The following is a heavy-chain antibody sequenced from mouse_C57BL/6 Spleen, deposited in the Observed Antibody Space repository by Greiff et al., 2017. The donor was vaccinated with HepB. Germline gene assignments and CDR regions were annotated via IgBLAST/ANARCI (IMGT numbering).Heavy chain of an antibody. D-gene: IGHD1-1*01. CDR3: ARVGTTVPYYFDY. J-gene: IGHJ2*01. CDR1: GYSITSGYY. CDR2: ISYDGSN. V-gene: IGHV3-6*01. Sequence: DVKLQESGPGLVKPSQSLSLTCSVTGYSITSGYYWNWIRQFPGNKLEWMGYISYDGSNNYNPSLKNRISITRDTSKNQFFLKLNSVTTEDTATYYCARVGTTVPYYFDYWGQGTTLTVSS.